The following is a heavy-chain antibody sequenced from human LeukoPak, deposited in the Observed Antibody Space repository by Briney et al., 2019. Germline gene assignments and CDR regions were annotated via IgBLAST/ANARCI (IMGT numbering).Heavy chain of an antibody. J-gene: IGHJ4*02. CDR2: IYYSGST. D-gene: IGHD1-26*01. V-gene: IGHV4-31*03. CDR3: ARLRGGGSYEVDY. CDR1: GGSISSGGYY. Sequence: PSQTLSLTCTVSGGSISSGGYYWSWIRQHPGKGLEWIGYIYYSGSTYYNPSLKSRVTISVDTSKNQFSLKLSSVTAADTAVYYCARLRGGGSYEVDYWGQGTLVTVSS.